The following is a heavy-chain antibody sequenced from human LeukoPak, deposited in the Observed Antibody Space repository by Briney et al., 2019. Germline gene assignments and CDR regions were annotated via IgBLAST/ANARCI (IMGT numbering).Heavy chain of an antibody. D-gene: IGHD3-22*01. J-gene: IGHJ4*02. V-gene: IGHV2-5*08. CDR1: GGSISSGDYY. Sequence: TLSLTRTVSGGSISSGDYYWSWIRQPPGKALEWLALIYWDDDKRYSPSLKSRLTITKDTSKNQVVLTMTNMDPVDTATYYCAHTSVRRYYYDSSGYYYAFDYWGQGTLVTVSS. CDR3: AHTSVRRYYYDSSGYYYAFDY. CDR2: IYWDDDK.